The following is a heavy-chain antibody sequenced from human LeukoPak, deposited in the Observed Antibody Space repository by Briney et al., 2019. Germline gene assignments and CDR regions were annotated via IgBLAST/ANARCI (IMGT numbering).Heavy chain of an antibody. V-gene: IGHV4-34*01. CDR1: VGFFRGYY. CDR3: SISNRIHVRFDY. Sequence: SETLSLTCAVYVGFFRGYYWSWLRQPPGKGLEWIGEINHSGSTNYNPSVKSRVTISVETSKNQFALKLSYVTAGDNAVYYWSISNRIHVRFDYWGRGTLVTVSS. D-gene: IGHD1/OR15-1a*01. CDR2: INHSGST. J-gene: IGHJ4*02.